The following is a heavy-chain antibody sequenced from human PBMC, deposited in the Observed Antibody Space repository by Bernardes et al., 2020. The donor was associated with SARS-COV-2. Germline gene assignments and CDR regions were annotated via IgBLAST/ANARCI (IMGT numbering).Heavy chain of an antibody. CDR1: GFTFGDYA. CDR2: IRSKAYGGTT. D-gene: IGHD5-12*01. CDR3: TIPNDLGYSGRGDAFDI. Sequence: GGSLRLSCTASGFTFGDYAMSWVRQAPGKGLEWVGFIRSKAYGGTTEYAASVKGRFTISRDDSKSIAYLQMNSLKTEDTAVYYCTIPNDLGYSGRGDAFDIWGQGTMVTVSS. J-gene: IGHJ3*02. V-gene: IGHV3-49*04.